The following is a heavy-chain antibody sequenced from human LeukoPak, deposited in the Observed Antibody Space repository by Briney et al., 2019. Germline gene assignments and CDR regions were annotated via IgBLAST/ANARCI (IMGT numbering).Heavy chain of an antibody. CDR2: IYYSGST. CDR1: GGSISSYY. J-gene: IGHJ5*02. V-gene: IGHV4-59*08. CDR3: ARHHDQGGIDP. D-gene: IGHD1-1*01. Sequence: SETLSLTCTVSGGSISSYYWSWIRQPPGKGLEWIGYIYYSGSTNYNPSLKSRVTISVDTSKNQFSLKLSSVTAADTAVYYCARHHDQGGIDPWGQGTLVTVSS.